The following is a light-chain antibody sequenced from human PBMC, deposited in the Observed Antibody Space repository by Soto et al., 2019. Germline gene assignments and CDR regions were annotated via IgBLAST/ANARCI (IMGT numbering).Light chain of an antibody. CDR1: QSIGDW. Sequence: DIQMTQSPSTLSASVGDRVTITCRASQSIGDWLAWYQQKPGKAPYLLIYDASILQNGVPSRFSGSGSATEFTLTITSLQPDDLATYYCQQYSRSSWTFGQGTKVDIK. J-gene: IGKJ1*01. CDR2: DAS. V-gene: IGKV1-5*01. CDR3: QQYSRSSWT.